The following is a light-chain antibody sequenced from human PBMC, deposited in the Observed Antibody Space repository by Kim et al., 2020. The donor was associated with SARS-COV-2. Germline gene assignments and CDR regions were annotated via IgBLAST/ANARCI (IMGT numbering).Light chain of an antibody. CDR1: QDISNY. Sequence: DIQMTQSPSSLSASVGDRVTITCRASQDISNYLAWFQLKPGKAPKLLIYAASALQPGVPSRFSGSGSGTDFTLTVTSLQPEDYCQKCDSAPWTFGQGTKVEIK. V-gene: IGKV1-27*01. J-gene: IGKJ1*01. CDR2: AAS. CDR3: QKCDSAPWT.